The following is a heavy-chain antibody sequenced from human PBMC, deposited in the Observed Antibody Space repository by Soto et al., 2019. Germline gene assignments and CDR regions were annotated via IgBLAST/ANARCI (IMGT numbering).Heavy chain of an antibody. V-gene: IGHV4-30-2*01. Sequence: QLQLQESGSGLVKPSQTLSLTCAVSGGSISSGGYSWSWIRQPPGKGLEWIGYIYHSGSTYYNPSLKSRVTISVDRSKNQFSLKLRSVTAADTAVYYCARGGSADYYYGMDVWGQGTTVTVSS. CDR3: ARGGSADYYYGMDV. CDR2: IYHSGST. J-gene: IGHJ6*02. D-gene: IGHD3-10*01. CDR1: GGSISSGGYS.